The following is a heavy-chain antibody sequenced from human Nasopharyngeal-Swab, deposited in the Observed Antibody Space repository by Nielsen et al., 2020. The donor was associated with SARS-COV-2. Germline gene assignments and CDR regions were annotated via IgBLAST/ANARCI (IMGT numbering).Heavy chain of an antibody. CDR2: IDTDGTIT. Sequence: GGSLRLSCAASGFTFSTYWMHWVRQPPGKGLLWVSRIDTDGTITDYADSVKGRFTISRDNAKNSLYLQMNSLRAGDTAIYYCARNLLGFIALDYWGQGTLVTVSS. CDR3: ARNLLGFIALDY. D-gene: IGHD3-16*02. J-gene: IGHJ4*02. V-gene: IGHV3-74*01. CDR1: GFTFSTYW.